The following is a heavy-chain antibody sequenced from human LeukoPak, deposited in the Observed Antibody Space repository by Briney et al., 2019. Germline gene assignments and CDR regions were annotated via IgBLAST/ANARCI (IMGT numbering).Heavy chain of an antibody. Sequence: GRSLRLSCAASGFTFSSYAMHWVRQAPGKGLEWVAVISYDGSNKYYADSVKGRFTISRDNSKSTLYLQMNSLRAEDTAAYYCARAPGVWVPVDYWGQGTLVTVSS. CDR3: ARAPGVWVPVDY. D-gene: IGHD3-16*01. J-gene: IGHJ4*02. CDR1: GFTFSSYA. V-gene: IGHV3-30-3*01. CDR2: ISYDGSNK.